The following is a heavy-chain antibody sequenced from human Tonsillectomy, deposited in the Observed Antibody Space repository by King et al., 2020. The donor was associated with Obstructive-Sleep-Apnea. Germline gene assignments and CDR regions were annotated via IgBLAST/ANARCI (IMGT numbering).Heavy chain of an antibody. CDR1: GFTFTSYA. Sequence: VQLVESGGGLVQPGGSLRLSCAASGFTFTSYALTVVRQAPGRGLEWVSTISGSGGSTHYANSVKGRFTISRDNSKNMLYLQMKSLRVEDTAIYYCARRAPVEYYFDFWGQGTLVTVSS. CDR3: ARRAPVEYYFDF. CDR2: ISGSGGST. V-gene: IGHV3-23*04. D-gene: IGHD2-2*01. J-gene: IGHJ4*02.